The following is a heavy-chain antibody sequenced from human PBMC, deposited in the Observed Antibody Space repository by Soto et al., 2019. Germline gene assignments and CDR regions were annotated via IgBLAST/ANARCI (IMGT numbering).Heavy chain of an antibody. V-gene: IGHV1-69*12. CDR2: IIPLFRTP. CDR3: ARDKDRLQLGGNYYYATDV. D-gene: IGHD5-12*01. CDR1: GGSFSNYA. J-gene: IGHJ6*02. Sequence: QAQLVQSGAEVKKPGSSVKVSCKASGGSFSNYALSWVRQAPGQGLEWMGGIIPLFRTPDYSQKFQGRVTITADESTSTAYMELSSLRSEDTAVYFRARDKDRLQLGGNYYYATDVWGQGTTVTVSS.